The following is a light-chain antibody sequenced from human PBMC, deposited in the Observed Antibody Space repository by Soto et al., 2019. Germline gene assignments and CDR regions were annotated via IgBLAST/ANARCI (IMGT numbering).Light chain of an antibody. J-gene: IGKJ2*01. CDR3: QQSYSTSVT. V-gene: IGKV1-39*01. CDR2: AAS. CDR1: QSISSY. Sequence: DIQITQSPSSLSASVGVRVTITCRASQSISSYLNWYQQKPGKAPKLLIYAASSLQSGVPSRFSGSGSGTDFTLTISSLQPEDFATYYCQQSYSTSVTFGQGTKVDIK.